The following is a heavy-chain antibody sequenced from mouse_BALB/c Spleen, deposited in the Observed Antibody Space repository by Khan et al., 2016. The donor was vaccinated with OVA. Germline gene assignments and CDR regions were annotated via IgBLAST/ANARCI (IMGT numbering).Heavy chain of an antibody. Sequence: EVKLEESGPGLVKPSQSLSLTCTVTGYSITSDYAWNWIRQFPGNKLEWMGYISYSGRTRYNPSLKSRISITRDTSKNQFFLQLNSVTTEDTATYYCARSVTITTVVATDFDYWGQGTTLTVSS. CDR3: ARSVTITTVVATDFDY. CDR2: ISYSGRT. D-gene: IGHD1-1*01. CDR1: GYSITSDYA. J-gene: IGHJ2*01. V-gene: IGHV3-2*02.